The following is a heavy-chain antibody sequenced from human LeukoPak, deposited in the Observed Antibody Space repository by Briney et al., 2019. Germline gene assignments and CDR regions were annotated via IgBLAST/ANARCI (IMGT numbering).Heavy chain of an antibody. V-gene: IGHV4-61*02. D-gene: IGHD1-1*01. Sequence: SETLSLTCTVSGGSISSGSYYWSWIRQPAGKGLEWIGRIYISGSTNYNPSLKSRVTISVDTSKNQFSLKLSSVTAADTAVYYCAGDFDERTGGYWGQGTLVTVSS. CDR3: AGDFDERTGGY. CDR1: GGSISSGSYY. CDR2: IYISGST. J-gene: IGHJ4*02.